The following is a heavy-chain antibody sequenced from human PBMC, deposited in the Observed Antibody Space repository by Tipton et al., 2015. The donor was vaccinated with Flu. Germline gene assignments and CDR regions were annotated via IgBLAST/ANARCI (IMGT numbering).Heavy chain of an antibody. CDR1: GDSLSSYY. J-gene: IGHJ5*01. V-gene: IGHV4-4*07. CDR2: IYSSGST. D-gene: IGHD3-10*01. Sequence: TLSLTCTVSGDSLSSYYWTWIRQPAGKGLEWIGRIYSSGSTKYSPSFKSRVIMSVDTTKNQFSLKLSSVTAADTAVYYCARGSGSGIYMIFDFWGQGTLVTVSS. CDR3: ARGSGSGIYMIFDF.